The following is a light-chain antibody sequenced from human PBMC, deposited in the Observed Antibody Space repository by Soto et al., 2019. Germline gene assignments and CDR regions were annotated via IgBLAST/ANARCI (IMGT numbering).Light chain of an antibody. CDR3: QQYNSYSGT. CDR1: QSISSW. CDR2: DAS. V-gene: IGKV1-5*01. Sequence: MTQSPSPLSASVGDSVTITCRASQSISSWLAWYQQKPGKAPKLLIYDASSLESGVPSRFSGSGSGTGFTLTISSLQPDDFATYYCQQYNSYSGTFGQGTKVDIK. J-gene: IGKJ1*01.